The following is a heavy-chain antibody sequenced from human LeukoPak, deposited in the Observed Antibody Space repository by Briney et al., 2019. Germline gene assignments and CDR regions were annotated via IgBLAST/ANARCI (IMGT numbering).Heavy chain of an antibody. D-gene: IGHD3-22*01. Sequence: GGSLRLSCAASGFTVSSNYMSWVRQAPGKGLEWVSVIYSGGSTYYADSVKGRFTISRDNSKNTLYLQMNSLRAKDTAVYYCARLGVTYYYDSSPYGMDVWGQGTTVTVSS. CDR2: IYSGGST. CDR3: ARLGVTYYYDSSPYGMDV. CDR1: GFTVSSNY. J-gene: IGHJ6*02. V-gene: IGHV3-53*01.